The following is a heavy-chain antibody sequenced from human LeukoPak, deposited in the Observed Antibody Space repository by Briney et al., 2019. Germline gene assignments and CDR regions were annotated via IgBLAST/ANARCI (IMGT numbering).Heavy chain of an antibody. V-gene: IGHV4-59*08. CDR1: GGSISSYY. CDR2: IYYSGST. Sequence: PSETLSLTCTVSGGSISSYYWSWIRQPPGKGLEWIGYIYYSGSTNYNPSLKSRVTISVDTSKNRFSLKLSSVTAADTAVYYCARSFDSSSWEPFDYWGQGTLVTVSS. J-gene: IGHJ4*02. CDR3: ARSFDSSSWEPFDY. D-gene: IGHD6-13*01.